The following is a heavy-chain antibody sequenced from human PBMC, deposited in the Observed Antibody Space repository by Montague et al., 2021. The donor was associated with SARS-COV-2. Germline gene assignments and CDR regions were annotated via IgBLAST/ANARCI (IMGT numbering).Heavy chain of an antibody. J-gene: IGHJ6*02. D-gene: IGHD3-3*02. CDR3: ARGRGLAVLFDFYYCGMDV. CDR2: NNYSGST. V-gene: IGHV4-34*01. CDR1: GGSFSGYY. Sequence: SETLSLTCAVYGGSFSGYYWTWIRQPPGKGLEWMGENNYSGSTNYNPSLKIRVTMSVDMSKNQFSLTLRSVTAADTAVYYCARGRGLAVLFDFYYCGMDVWGQGTTVTVSS.